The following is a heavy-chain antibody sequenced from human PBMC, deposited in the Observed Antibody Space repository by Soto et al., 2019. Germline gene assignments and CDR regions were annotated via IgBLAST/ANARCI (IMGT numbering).Heavy chain of an antibody. V-gene: IGHV4-31*03. D-gene: IGHD2-2*01. J-gene: IGHJ4*02. CDR2: IYYSGST. CDR1: GGSISSGGYY. Sequence: QVQLQESGPGLVKPSQTLSLTCTVSGGSISSGGYYWSWIRQHPGKGREWIGYIYYSGSTYYNPSLKSRVTISVGTSKNQFSLKLSSVSAADMAVYYCARVGYCISTSCYGPLIWGQGALVTVSS. CDR3: ARVGYCISTSCYGPLI.